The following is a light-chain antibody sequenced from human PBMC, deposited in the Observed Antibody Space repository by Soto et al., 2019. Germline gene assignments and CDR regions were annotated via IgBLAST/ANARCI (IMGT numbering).Light chain of an antibody. CDR2: DVS. V-gene: IGLV2-18*02. J-gene: IGLJ1*01. Sequence: QSALTQPPSVSGSSEQSVAISCTGTSSDVGSNNRVSWYQQPPGSAPKLIIYDVSNRPSAIPDRFSGSKSANTASLTISGLQTEDEADYYCSSYTTSNTYVFGTGTKLTVL. CDR1: SSDVGSNNR. CDR3: SSYTTSNTYV.